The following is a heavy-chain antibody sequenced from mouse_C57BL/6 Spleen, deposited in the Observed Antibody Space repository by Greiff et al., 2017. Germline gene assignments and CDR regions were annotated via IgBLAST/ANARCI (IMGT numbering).Heavy chain of an antibody. CDR2: IRGAGST. CDR3: GKTGGYAMDY. J-gene: IGHJ4*01. CDR1: GFSLTSYG. Sequence: VKLQESGPGLVAPSQCLSISCTVSGFSLTSYGVRWVRQPPGKGLEWLGVIRGAGSTNYHSALITRRGISKDNSKSQVILILNSLQADDTATYCCGKTGGYAMDYWGQGTSVTVSS. V-gene: IGHV2-3*01. D-gene: IGHD1-1*02.